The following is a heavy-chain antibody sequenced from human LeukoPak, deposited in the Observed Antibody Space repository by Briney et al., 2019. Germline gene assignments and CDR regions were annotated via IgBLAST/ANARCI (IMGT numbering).Heavy chain of an antibody. CDR2: INYSGST. CDR1: GGSFSGYY. Sequence: ASETLSLTCAVYGGSFSGYYWSWIRQPPGKGLEWIGEINYSGSTNYNPSLKSRVTISVDTSKNQFSLKLSSVTAADTAVYYCARGGYSGYGYYYYYMDVWGKGATVTVSS. D-gene: IGHD5-12*01. CDR3: ARGGYSGYGYYYYYMDV. J-gene: IGHJ6*03. V-gene: IGHV4-34*01.